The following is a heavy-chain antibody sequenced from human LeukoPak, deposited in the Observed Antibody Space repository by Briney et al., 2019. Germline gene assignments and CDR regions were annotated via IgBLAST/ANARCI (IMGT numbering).Heavy chain of an antibody. Sequence: GGSLRLSCAASGFTFSNYSMNWVRQAPGKGLEWVSSISSRSRTIYYADSVKGRFTISRDNAKNSLYLQMNRLRAEDTAVYYCARETYYYDSSGYYYPGGFDYWGQGTLVTVSS. D-gene: IGHD3-22*01. CDR3: ARETYYYDSSGYYYPGGFDY. J-gene: IGHJ4*02. CDR2: ISSRSRTI. V-gene: IGHV3-48*01. CDR1: GFTFSNYS.